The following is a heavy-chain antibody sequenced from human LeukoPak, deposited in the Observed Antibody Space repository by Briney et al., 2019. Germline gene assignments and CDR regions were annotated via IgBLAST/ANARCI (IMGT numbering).Heavy chain of an antibody. Sequence: GGSLRLSCAASGFTFSSYSMNWVRQAPGKGLEWVSSISSSSSYIYYADSVKGRFTISRDNAKNSLYLQMNSLRAEDTAVYYCARTVVAGTYSNAFDIWGQGTMVTVSS. CDR2: ISSSSSYI. D-gene: IGHD6-19*01. J-gene: IGHJ3*02. CDR3: ARTVVAGTYSNAFDI. CDR1: GFTFSSYS. V-gene: IGHV3-21*01.